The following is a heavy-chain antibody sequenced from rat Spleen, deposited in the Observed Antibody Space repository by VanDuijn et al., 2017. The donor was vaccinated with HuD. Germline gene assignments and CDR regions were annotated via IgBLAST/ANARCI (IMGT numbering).Heavy chain of an antibody. D-gene: IGHD1-12*02. CDR1: GFTFSYAW. CDR3: TWDYYDATYYYRFTY. CDR2: IKAKSNNYAT. Sequence: EVQLVETGGSLVQPGKSLKLTCATSGFTFSYAWMHWIRQSPEKQLEWVAQIKAKSNNYATYYAESVKGRFTISRDDSKNSVYLQMNNLKEEDAAIYYCTWDYYDATYYYRFTYWGQGTLVTVSS. V-gene: IGHV6-8*01. J-gene: IGHJ3*01.